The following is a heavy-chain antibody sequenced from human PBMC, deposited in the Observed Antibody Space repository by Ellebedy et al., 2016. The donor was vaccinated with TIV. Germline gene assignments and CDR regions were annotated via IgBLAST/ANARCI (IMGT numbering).Heavy chain of an antibody. CDR1: GFTFTDYA. CDR2: ISTSSSHI. V-gene: IGHV3-21*04. CDR3: ARDKDFWSGYFCDY. D-gene: IGHD3-3*01. Sequence: GESLKISCAASGFTFTDYAMNWVRQAPGKGLEWVSSISTSSSHIFQADSVKGRFTISRDNAKNSLYLKMNSLRAEDTAGYYCARDKDFWSGYFCDYWGQGTLVTVSS. J-gene: IGHJ4*02.